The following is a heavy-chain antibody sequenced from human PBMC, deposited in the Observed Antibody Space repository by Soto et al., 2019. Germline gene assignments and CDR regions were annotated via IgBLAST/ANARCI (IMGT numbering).Heavy chain of an antibody. V-gene: IGHV4-34*09. J-gene: IGHJ4*02. D-gene: IGHD2-8*01. Sequence: SETLSLTCAVYGGSFSGYYWSWIRQPPGKGLEWIGEINHSGSTNYNPSLKSRVTISVDTSKNQFSLKLSSVTAADTAVYYCARDRGYCTNGVCYTQQYFDYWGQGTLVTVSS. CDR1: GGSFSGYY. CDR3: ARDRGYCTNGVCYTQQYFDY. CDR2: INHSGST.